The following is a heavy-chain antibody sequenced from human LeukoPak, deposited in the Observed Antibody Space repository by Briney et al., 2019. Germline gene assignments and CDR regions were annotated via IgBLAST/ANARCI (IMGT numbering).Heavy chain of an antibody. J-gene: IGHJ3*02. Sequence: GGSLRLSCAASGFTFSSYWMHWVRQAPGKGLGWVSRINGDGSTTTYADSVKGRLTISRDNAKNTVYLEMNSLRADDTALYYCARDSGYFAFDIWGQGTMVAVSS. CDR3: ARDSGYFAFDI. CDR1: GFTFSSYW. CDR2: INGDGSTT. D-gene: IGHD5-12*01. V-gene: IGHV3-74*01.